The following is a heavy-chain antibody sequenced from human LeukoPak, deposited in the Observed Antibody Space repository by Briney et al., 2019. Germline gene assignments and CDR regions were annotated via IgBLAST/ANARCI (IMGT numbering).Heavy chain of an antibody. D-gene: IGHD6-19*01. Sequence: SEKVSCKTSRYTFTGYYMHWVRQAPGQGLEWMGWINPNSGGTNYAQKFQGRVTMTRDTSISTAYMELSRLRSDDTAVYYCARATYSSACLEDYWGQGTLVTVSS. CDR3: ARATYSSACLEDY. J-gene: IGHJ4*02. CDR1: RYTFTGYY. CDR2: INPNSGGT. V-gene: IGHV1-2*02.